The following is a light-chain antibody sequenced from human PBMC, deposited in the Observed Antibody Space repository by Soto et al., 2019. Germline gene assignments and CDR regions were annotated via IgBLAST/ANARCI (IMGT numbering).Light chain of an antibody. CDR3: QQYNNWPRT. V-gene: IGKV3-15*01. Sequence: EIVMTQSPATLSVSPGERATLSCRASQSVSSNLAWYQQKPGQPPRLLIYGASTGATGIPARFSGSGSGTEFTLTIGSLQSEDFALYYCQQYNNWPRTFGQGTTVEIK. J-gene: IGKJ1*01. CDR1: QSVSSN. CDR2: GAS.